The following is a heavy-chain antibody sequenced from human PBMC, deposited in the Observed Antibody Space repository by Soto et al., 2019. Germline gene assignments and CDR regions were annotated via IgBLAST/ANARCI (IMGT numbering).Heavy chain of an antibody. V-gene: IGHV2-26*01. CDR3: ARSLSRGGVRGVPYYYYYGMDV. J-gene: IGHJ6*02. CDR1: GFSLSNARMG. Sequence: SGPTLVNPTETLTLTCTVSGFSLSNARMGVSWIRQPPGKALEWLAHIFSNDEKSYSTSLKSRLTISKDTSKSQVVLTMTNMDPVDTATYYCARSLSRGGVRGVPYYYYYGMDVWGQGTTVTVSS. D-gene: IGHD3-10*01. CDR2: IFSNDEK.